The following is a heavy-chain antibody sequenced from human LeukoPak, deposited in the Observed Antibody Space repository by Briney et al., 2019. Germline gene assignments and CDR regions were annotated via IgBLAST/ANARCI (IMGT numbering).Heavy chain of an antibody. CDR1: GFTLSSYT. J-gene: IGHJ4*02. CDR2: FTSDGNSM. CDR3: ARAQVGTPTDC. V-gene: IGHV3-74*01. D-gene: IGHD1-26*01. Sequence: PGGSLRLSCAASGFTLSSYTMYWVRHAPGRGLVWVARFTSDGNSMTYADFVKGRFTVSRDIAKNTLYLQMNSLRAEDTAVYYCARAQVGTPTDCGGQGTRSPSPQ.